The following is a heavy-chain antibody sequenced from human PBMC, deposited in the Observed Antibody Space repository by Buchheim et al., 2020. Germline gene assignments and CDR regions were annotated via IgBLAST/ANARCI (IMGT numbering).Heavy chain of an antibody. Sequence: QVQLQQWGAGLLKPSETLSLTCAVYGGSFSGYYWSWIRQPPGKGLEWIGEINHSGSTNYNPSLKSRVTISVDTSKNQFSLKLSSVTAADTAVYYCARSSIGHSSGWPYPYYYYYYGMDVWGQGTT. V-gene: IGHV4-34*01. J-gene: IGHJ6*02. CDR1: GGSFSGYY. CDR2: INHSGST. D-gene: IGHD6-19*01. CDR3: ARSSIGHSSGWPYPYYYYYYGMDV.